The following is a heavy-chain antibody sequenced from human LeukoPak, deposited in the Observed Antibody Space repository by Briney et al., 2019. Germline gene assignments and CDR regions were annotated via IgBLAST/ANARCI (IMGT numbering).Heavy chain of an antibody. CDR3: ARDWEGLGEYWYFDL. D-gene: IGHD1-26*01. V-gene: IGHV1-2*02. CDR2: INPNSGDT. Sequence: ASVKVSCRASGYSFTDYHMHWLRQAPGQGLEWMGWINPNSGDTYSAQKFQGRVTMTRDTSISTAYMELSRLRSDDTAVYYCARDWEGLGEYWYFDLWGRGTLVTVSS. J-gene: IGHJ2*01. CDR1: GYSFTDYH.